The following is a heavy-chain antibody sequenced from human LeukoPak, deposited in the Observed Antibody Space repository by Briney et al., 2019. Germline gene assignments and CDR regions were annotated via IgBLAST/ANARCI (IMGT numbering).Heavy chain of an antibody. Sequence: ASVKVSCKASGYGFNNYGISWVRQVPGQGLEWMAWISAYDGETRCEENLQGRVTMTTDTSTTAAYMELTSLTTDDTAVYYCARVPASAHQMFSSDYWGQGTLVTVSS. D-gene: IGHD2-2*01. J-gene: IGHJ4*02. CDR2: ISAYDGET. V-gene: IGHV1-18*01. CDR3: ARVPASAHQMFSSDY. CDR1: GYGFNNYG.